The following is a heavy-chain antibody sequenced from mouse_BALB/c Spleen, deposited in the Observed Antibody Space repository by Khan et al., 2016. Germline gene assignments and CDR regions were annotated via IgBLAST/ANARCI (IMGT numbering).Heavy chain of an antibody. CDR2: ISYSGSP. D-gene: IGHD2-1*01. Sequence: EVELVESGPGLVKPSQSLSLTCTVTGYSITSDYAWNWIRQFPGNKLEWMGYISYSGSPSYNPSLKSRTSITRDTSKNQFFLQLNSVTTEDTATYYCARYGNSYYFDYWGQGTTLTVSS. V-gene: IGHV3-2*02. CDR3: ARYGNSYYFDY. J-gene: IGHJ2*01. CDR1: GYSITSDYA.